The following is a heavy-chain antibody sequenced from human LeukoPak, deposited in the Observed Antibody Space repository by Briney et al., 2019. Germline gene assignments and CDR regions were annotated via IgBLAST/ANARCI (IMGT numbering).Heavy chain of an antibody. J-gene: IGHJ6*03. CDR2: IYNSGST. CDR1: GVSISSYY. D-gene: IGHD3-10*01. CDR3: GRVVEDYGSGRKENYYYYYLDV. Sequence: SETLSLTCAVSGVSISSYYRSWVRQPPGKGLEWVGYIYNSGSTNYNPSPKRGVTISVKTSKNQSSLMLSSGTAADTTAYYCGRVVEDYGSGRKENYYYYYLDVWGKGTTVTISS. V-gene: IGHV4-59*01.